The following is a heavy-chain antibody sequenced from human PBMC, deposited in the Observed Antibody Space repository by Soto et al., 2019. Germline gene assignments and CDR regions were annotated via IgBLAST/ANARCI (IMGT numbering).Heavy chain of an antibody. Sequence: PGESLKISCEASGYNFSTYWITWVRQMPGKGLEWMGRISPFDSYPNYSPSFLGHVTISIDTSKSSAFLQWSSLKSSDTATYYCARHREFDFWSGVRDWGRGTQVTVSS. V-gene: IGHV5-10-1*01. CDR3: ARHREFDFWSGVRD. D-gene: IGHD3-3*01. J-gene: IGHJ4*02. CDR2: ISPFDSYP. CDR1: GYNFSTYW.